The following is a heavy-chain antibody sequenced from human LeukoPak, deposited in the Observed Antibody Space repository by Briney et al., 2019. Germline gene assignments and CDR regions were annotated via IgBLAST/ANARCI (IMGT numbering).Heavy chain of an antibody. Sequence: GGSLRLSCAASGFTFDDYGMSWVRQAPGKGLEWVSGINWNGGSTVYADSVKGRFTISRDNAKNSLYLQMNSLRAEDTALYYCARAGVVPAKAYYFDYWGQGTLVTVSS. CDR1: GFTFDDYG. D-gene: IGHD2-2*01. CDR2: INWNGGST. J-gene: IGHJ4*02. CDR3: ARAGVVPAKAYYFDY. V-gene: IGHV3-20*04.